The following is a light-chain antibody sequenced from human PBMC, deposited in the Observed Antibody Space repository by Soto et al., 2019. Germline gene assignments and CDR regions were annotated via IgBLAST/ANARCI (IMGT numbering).Light chain of an antibody. V-gene: IGLV1-40*01. CDR1: SSNLGAGYD. J-gene: IGLJ3*02. CDR2: GNR. Sequence: QSALTQPPSVSGAPGQRVTIPCTGTSSNLGAGYDVHWYQQLPGTAPKLVIYGNRNRPSGVPERFSGSKSGTSASQAITGLQAEDEGDYYCQAYDYSLTASVFGGGTKVTVL. CDR3: QAYDYSLTASV.